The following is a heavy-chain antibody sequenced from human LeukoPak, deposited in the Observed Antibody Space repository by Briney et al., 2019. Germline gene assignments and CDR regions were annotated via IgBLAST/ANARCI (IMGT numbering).Heavy chain of an antibody. CDR1: GYTFTGYY. Sequence: ASVKVSCKASGYTFTGYYIHWVRQAPGQGLEWMGWINPNSGGTNYAQKFQGRVTMTRDTSISTAYMELSRLRSDDTAPYYCVRIYCSGGSCYSFDYWDQGTLVTVSS. J-gene: IGHJ4*02. CDR2: INPNSGGT. CDR3: VRIYCSGGSCYSFDY. D-gene: IGHD2-15*01. V-gene: IGHV1-2*02.